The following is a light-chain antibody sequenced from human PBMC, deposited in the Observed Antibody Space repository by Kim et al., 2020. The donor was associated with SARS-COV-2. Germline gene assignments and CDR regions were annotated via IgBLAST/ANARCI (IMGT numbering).Light chain of an antibody. V-gene: IGLV3-25*03. CDR2: KDS. J-gene: IGLJ1*01. CDR3: QSVDSSGTYYV. Sequence: SPGQTARITCSGDALPKQYAYWYQQKPGQAPVLLIYKDSERPSGIPERFSGSSSGTTVTLTISGVQAEDEADYFCQSVDSSGTYYVFGAGTKDTVL. CDR1: ALPKQY.